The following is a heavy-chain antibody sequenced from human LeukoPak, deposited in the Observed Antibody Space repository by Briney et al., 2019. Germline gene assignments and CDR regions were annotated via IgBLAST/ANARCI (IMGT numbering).Heavy chain of an antibody. Sequence: SETLSLTCTVSGGSISTYYWSWIRQPPGQGLEWIGYVYYSGSTYYNPSLKSRVTISVDTSKNQFSLKLSSVTAADTAVYYCARARTYYDFWSGPNWFDPWGQGTLVTVSS. CDR1: GGSISTYY. J-gene: IGHJ5*02. CDR2: VYYSGST. V-gene: IGHV4-59*08. CDR3: ARARTYYDFWSGPNWFDP. D-gene: IGHD3-3*01.